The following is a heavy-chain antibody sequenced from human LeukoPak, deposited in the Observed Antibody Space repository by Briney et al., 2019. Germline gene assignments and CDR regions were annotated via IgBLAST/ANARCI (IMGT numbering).Heavy chain of an antibody. D-gene: IGHD3-10*01. Sequence: GGSLRLSCAASGFTFNSYGMHWVRQAPGKGLEWVAFIRFDGGDKYYSDSVRGRFTTSRDNSKNTLYLEVASLRAEDTAVYYCTKDMLQGNAYPSGSQDYWGQGPLVIVSS. V-gene: IGHV3-30*02. J-gene: IGHJ4*02. CDR2: IRFDGGDK. CDR3: TKDMLQGNAYPSGSQDY. CDR1: GFTFNSYG.